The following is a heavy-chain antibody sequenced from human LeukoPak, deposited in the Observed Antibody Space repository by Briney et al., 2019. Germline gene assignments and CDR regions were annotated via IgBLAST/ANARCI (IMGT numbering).Heavy chain of an antibody. CDR1: GFTSREFA. D-gene: IGHD1-1*01. CDR3: SREWGNGNDLRPDS. CDR2: IRSSIYGGTP. J-gene: IGHJ4*02. V-gene: IGHV3-49*03. Sequence: GGSLRLSCTSSGFTSREFAVSWFRKAPGKGLEWIGFIRSSIYGGTPKAAASVKGRFIFSRDDSKGVAYLRMNSLKTDDTAVYYCSREWGNGNDLRPDSWGQGTLVTVSS.